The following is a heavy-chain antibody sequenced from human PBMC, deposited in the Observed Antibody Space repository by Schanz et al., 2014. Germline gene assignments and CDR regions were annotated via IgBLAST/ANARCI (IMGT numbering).Heavy chain of an antibody. CDR1: GFAFSSYS. D-gene: IGHD3-3*02. CDR2: ITIGSNYI. CDR3: ATDHLPGLYYFDY. J-gene: IGHJ4*02. V-gene: IGHV3-21*01. Sequence: EVQLVESGGGLVKPGGSLRLSCAASGFAFSSYSMNWVRQAPGKGLEWVSSITIGSNYIYYTDSVKGRFTISRDNANNSLYLQMNSLRAEDTAVYYCATDHLPGLYYFDYWGKGTRVTVSS.